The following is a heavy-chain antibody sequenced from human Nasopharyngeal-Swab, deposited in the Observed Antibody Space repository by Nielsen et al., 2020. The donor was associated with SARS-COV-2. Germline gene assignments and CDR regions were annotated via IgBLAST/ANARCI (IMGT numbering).Heavy chain of an antibody. CDR2: IYYSGST. J-gene: IGHJ3*02. D-gene: IGHD3-22*01. V-gene: IGHV4-31*02. CDR3: ARAAMIVVVIGAFDI. Sequence: RQAPGKGLEWIGYIYYSGSTYYNPSLKSRVTISVDTSKNQFSLKLSSVTAADTAVYYCARAAMIVVVIGAFDIWGQGTMVTVSS.